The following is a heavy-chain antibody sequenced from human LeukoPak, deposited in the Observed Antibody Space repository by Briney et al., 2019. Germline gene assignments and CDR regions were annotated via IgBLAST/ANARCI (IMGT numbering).Heavy chain of an antibody. Sequence: GASVKVSCKASGGTFSSYAISWVRQAPGLELEWMGGILPIFGTANYAQKFQGRVTITADESTSTAYMELSSLRSEDTAVYYCARDRYSGSYALYYYYGMDVWGQGTTVTVSS. D-gene: IGHD1-26*01. CDR1: GGTFSSYA. CDR2: ILPIFGTA. V-gene: IGHV1-69*13. CDR3: ARDRYSGSYALYYYYGMDV. J-gene: IGHJ6*02.